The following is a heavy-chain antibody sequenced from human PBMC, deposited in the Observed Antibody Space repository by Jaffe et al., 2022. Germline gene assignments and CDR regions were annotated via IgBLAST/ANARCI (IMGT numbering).Heavy chain of an antibody. D-gene: IGHD4-17*01. V-gene: IGHV4-61*02. CDR2: IYTSGST. J-gene: IGHJ2*01. CDR3: AREPNAYGGNWYFDL. Sequence: QVQLQESGPGLVKPSQTLSLTCTVSGGSISSGSYYWSWIRQPAGKGLEWIGRIYTSGSTNYNPSLKSRVTISVDTSKNQFSLKLSSVTAADTAVYYCAREPNAYGGNWYFDLWGRGTLVTVSS. CDR1: GGSISSGSYY.